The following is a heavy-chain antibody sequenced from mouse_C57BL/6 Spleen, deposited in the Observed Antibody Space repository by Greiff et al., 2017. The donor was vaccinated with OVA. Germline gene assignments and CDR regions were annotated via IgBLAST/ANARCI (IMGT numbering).Heavy chain of an antibody. CDR2: IDPSDSYT. CDR3: AIITTVVAPFAY. V-gene: IGHV1-69*01. J-gene: IGHJ3*01. D-gene: IGHD1-1*01. CDR1: GYTFTSYW. Sequence: VQLQQSGAELVMPGASVKLSCKASGYTFTSYWMHWVKQRPGQGLEWIGEIDPSDSYTNYNQKFKGKSTLTVDKSSSTAYMQLSSLTSEDSAVYYCAIITTVVAPFAYWGQGTLVTVSA.